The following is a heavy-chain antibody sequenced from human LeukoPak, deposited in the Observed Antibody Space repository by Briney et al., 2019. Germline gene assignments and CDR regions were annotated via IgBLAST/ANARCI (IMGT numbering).Heavy chain of an antibody. J-gene: IGHJ4*02. V-gene: IGHV3-23*01. CDR2: ISGSGGST. D-gene: IGHD3-22*01. CDR3: AKDSSDYYFDY. CDR1: GFTFSSYG. Sequence: GGSLRLSCAASGFTFSSYGMNWVRQAPGKGLEWVSAISGSGGSTYYADSVKGRFTISRDNSKNTLYVQMNSLRPDDTAVYYCAKDSSDYYFDYWGQGTLVTVSS.